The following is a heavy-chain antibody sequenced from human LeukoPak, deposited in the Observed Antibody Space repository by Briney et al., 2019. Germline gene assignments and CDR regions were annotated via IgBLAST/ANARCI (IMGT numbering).Heavy chain of an antibody. J-gene: IGHJ6*02. Sequence: SETLSLTCTVSGGSISSSSYYWGRIRQPPGKGLEWIGSIYYSGSTYYNPSLKIPVTISVDKSKNPFTLKVNSVTAADTAVYYCARHSKLVVVTPYYGLDVWGQGTTVTVSS. CDR3: ARHSKLVVVTPYYGLDV. CDR2: IYYSGST. CDR1: GGSISSSSYY. V-gene: IGHV4-39*01. D-gene: IGHD2-15*01.